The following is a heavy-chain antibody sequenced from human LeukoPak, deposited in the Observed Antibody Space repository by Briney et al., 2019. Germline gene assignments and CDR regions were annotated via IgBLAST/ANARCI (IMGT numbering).Heavy chain of an antibody. CDR3: ARSVGIAADFDY. D-gene: IGHD6-13*01. Sequence: GGSLRLSCAASGFTFSSYSMNWVRQAPGKGLEWVSSISSSSSYIYYADSVKGRFTISRDNAKDSLYLQMNSLRAEDTAVYYCARSVGIAADFDYWGQGTLVTVSS. V-gene: IGHV3-21*01. J-gene: IGHJ4*02. CDR1: GFTFSSYS. CDR2: ISSSSSYI.